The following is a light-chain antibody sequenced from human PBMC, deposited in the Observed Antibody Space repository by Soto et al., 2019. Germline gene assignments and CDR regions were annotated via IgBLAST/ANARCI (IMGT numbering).Light chain of an antibody. V-gene: IGKV2-30*02. Sequence: VVMTHSPLSLPVPIGQPASISCGSSQGLVRSDGDTSLKWFRLSPGPSPRCRLYQVSNRYSGGPDRVSGGGSGTDITLKISRGAAEDVGVYYCMQAPLWPYTVGQGTKVDNK. J-gene: IGKJ2*01. CDR1: QGLVRSDGDTS. CDR3: MQAPLWPYT. CDR2: QVS.